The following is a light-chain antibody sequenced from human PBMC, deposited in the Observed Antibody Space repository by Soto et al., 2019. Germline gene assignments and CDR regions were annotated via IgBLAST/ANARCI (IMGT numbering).Light chain of an antibody. J-gene: IGKJ4*01. CDR3: QQYESYSPLT. V-gene: IGKV1-5*01. CDR2: DAY. CDR1: QSIRSW. Sequence: IQRTQSPSILSACVGDRVTITCRASQSIRSWLAWYQQKPGKAPKLLIYDAYSLESGVPSRFSGRRSGTEFTLTIAGLQPEDFATYYCQQYESYSPLTFGGGTKVDIK.